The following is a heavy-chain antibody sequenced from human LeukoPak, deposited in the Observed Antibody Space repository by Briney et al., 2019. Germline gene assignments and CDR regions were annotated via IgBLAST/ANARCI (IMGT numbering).Heavy chain of an antibody. CDR1: GFTVSSNY. CDR2: IHSGGST. V-gene: IGHV3-53*01. Sequence: PGGSLRLSCAASGFTVSSNYVSWVRQAPGKGLEWVSVIHSGGSTFYADSVKGRFTISRDNSKNTLYLQMNSLRAEDTAVYYCARERGYTYGTSLYYFDYWGQGTLVTVSS. J-gene: IGHJ4*02. CDR3: ARERGYTYGTSLYYFDY. D-gene: IGHD5-18*01.